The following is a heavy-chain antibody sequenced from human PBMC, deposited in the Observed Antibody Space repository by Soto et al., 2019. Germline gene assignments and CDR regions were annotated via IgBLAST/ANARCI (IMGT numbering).Heavy chain of an antibody. Sequence: VGSLRLSCAASGFTFSSYAMSWVRQAPGKGLEWVSAISGSGGSTYYADSVKGRFTISRDNSKNTLYLQMNSLRAEDTAVYYCAKVGYDFWSGYYLYYYYGMDVWGQGTTVTV. J-gene: IGHJ6*02. D-gene: IGHD3-3*01. CDR1: GFTFSSYA. V-gene: IGHV3-23*01. CDR2: ISGSGGST. CDR3: AKVGYDFWSGYYLYYYYGMDV.